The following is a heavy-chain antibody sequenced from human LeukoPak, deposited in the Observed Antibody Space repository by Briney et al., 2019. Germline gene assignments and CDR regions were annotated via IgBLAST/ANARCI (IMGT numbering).Heavy chain of an antibody. CDR1: GGSISSNSYY. D-gene: IGHD6-13*01. V-gene: IGHV4-39*01. J-gene: IGHJ4*02. CDR3: AIHRGDDFGIAAAGSRYYFDY. Sequence: PSETLSLTCTVSGGSISSNSYYCSWVRHHPGKGLEWIGSIYYSGTTYYNPSLKSRVTISVDTSKNQFSLKLSSVTAADTAVYYCAIHRGDDFGIAAAGSRYYFDYWGQGTLVTVSS. CDR2: IYYSGTT.